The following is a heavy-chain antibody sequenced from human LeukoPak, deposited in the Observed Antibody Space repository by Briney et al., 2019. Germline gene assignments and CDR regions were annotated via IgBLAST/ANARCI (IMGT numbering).Heavy chain of an antibody. Sequence: ASVKVSCKASGYTFTSYGISWVRQASGQGLEWMGWISAYNGNTNYAQKLQGRVTMTTDTSTSTAYMELRSLRSDDTAVYYCARENRIAAAGTDPFDYWGQGTLVTVSS. CDR3: ARENRIAAAGTDPFDY. D-gene: IGHD6-13*01. V-gene: IGHV1-18*01. CDR2: ISAYNGNT. J-gene: IGHJ4*02. CDR1: GYTFTSYG.